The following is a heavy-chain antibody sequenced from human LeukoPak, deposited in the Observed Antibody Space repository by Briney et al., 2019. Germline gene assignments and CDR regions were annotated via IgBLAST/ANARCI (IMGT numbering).Heavy chain of an antibody. CDR3: ARAQRAVSSPSGY. D-gene: IGHD3-16*02. CDR2: INPNSGGT. J-gene: IGHJ4*02. CDR1: GYTFTGYY. Sequence: ASVKVSCKASGYTFTGYYMRWVRQAPGQGLEWMGRINPNSGGTNYAQKFQGRVTMTRDTSISTAYMELSRLRSDDTAVYYCARAQRAVSSPSGYWGQGTLVTVSS. V-gene: IGHV1-2*06.